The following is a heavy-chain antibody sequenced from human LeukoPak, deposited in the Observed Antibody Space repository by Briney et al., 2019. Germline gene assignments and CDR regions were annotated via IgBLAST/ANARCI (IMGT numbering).Heavy chain of an antibody. V-gene: IGHV1-18*01. CDR1: GYTFTSYG. Sequence: ASVKVSCKASGYTFTSYGISWVRQAPGQGLEWMGWISAYNGNTNYAQKLQGRVTMTTDTSTSTAYMELRSLRSDDTAVYYCARDYYYDSSGYWMRAFDIWGQGTMDTVSS. J-gene: IGHJ3*02. CDR3: ARDYYYDSSGYWMRAFDI. D-gene: IGHD3-22*01. CDR2: ISAYNGNT.